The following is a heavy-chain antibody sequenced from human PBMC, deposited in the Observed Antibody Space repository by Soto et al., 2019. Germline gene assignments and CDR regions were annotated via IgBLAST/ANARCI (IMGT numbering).Heavy chain of an antibody. D-gene: IGHD2-15*01. V-gene: IGHV3-23*01. J-gene: IGHJ4*02. CDR2: ISDSGGNT. Sequence: PGGSLRLSCVTFGITFSKYAMSWVRQGPGKGLEWVSSISDSGGNTYYADSVKGRFTISRDNSKNTLYLQMNSLRAEDTAIYYCARGGYYCSGSTCYVGYWGQGSLVTVSS. CDR1: GITFSKYA. CDR3: ARGGYYCSGSTCYVGY.